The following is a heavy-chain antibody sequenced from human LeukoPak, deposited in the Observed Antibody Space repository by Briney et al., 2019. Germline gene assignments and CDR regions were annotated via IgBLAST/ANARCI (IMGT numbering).Heavy chain of an antibody. CDR3: VRDYGG. CDR1: GFTFSNYW. D-gene: IGHD3-10*01. Sequence: GGSLRLSCVVSGFTFSNYWMSWARQAPGKGPEWVASIKQDGSEKDYVDSVKGRFTISRDNAKNSLYLQLNSLRVEDTAVYYCVRDYGGWGQGTMVIVSS. J-gene: IGHJ3*01. CDR2: IKQDGSEK. V-gene: IGHV3-7*01.